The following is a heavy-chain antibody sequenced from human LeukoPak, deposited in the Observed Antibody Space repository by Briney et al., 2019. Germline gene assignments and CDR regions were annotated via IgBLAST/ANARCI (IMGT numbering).Heavy chain of an antibody. J-gene: IGHJ6*02. D-gene: IGHD3-10*01. CDR2: IIYGGSSK. CDR1: GFTFRSYG. V-gene: IGHV3-30*18. Sequence: GGSLRLSCAASGFTFRSYGMHWVRHAPGKGLEWVEVIIYGGSSKYYRESVKGGFTLSRDNYKSTLYLQMNSLRAENTAVYYCAKGGNDYYYDGMDVGGQGTTVTVSS. CDR3: AKGGNDYYYDGMDV.